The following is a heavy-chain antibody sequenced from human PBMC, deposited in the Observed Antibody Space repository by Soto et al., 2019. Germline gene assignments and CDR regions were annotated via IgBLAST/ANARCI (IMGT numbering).Heavy chain of an antibody. V-gene: IGHV4-39*01. D-gene: IGHD2-15*01. CDR1: GGSISSSSYY. J-gene: IGHJ4*02. Sequence: PSETLSLTCTVSGGSISSSSYYWGWVRQPPGKGLEWIGSIYYSGSTYYNPSLKSRVTISVDTSKNQFSLKPSSVTAADTAVYYCARSGVVVAVDYWGQGTLVTVSS. CDR2: IYYSGST. CDR3: ARSGVVVAVDY.